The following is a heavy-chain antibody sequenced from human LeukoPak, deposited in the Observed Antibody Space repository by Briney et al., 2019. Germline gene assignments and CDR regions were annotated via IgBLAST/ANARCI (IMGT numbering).Heavy chain of an antibody. D-gene: IGHD4-11*01. Sequence: SETLSLTCAVSGGSISSGGYSWSWIRQPPGKGLEWIGYIYHSGSTYYNPSLKSRVTISVDRSKNQFSLKLSSVTAADTAVYYCARGESSTTVRYFDYWGQGTLVTVSS. V-gene: IGHV4-30-2*01. CDR3: ARGESSTTVRYFDY. J-gene: IGHJ4*02. CDR1: GGSISSGGYS. CDR2: IYHSGST.